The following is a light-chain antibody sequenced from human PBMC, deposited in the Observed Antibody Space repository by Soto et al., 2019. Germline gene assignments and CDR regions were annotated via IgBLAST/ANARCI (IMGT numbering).Light chain of an antibody. Sequence: QSALAQPASVSGSPGQSITISCTGTSSDVGGYNSVSWYQQHPGKAAKRMIYEVSNRPSGASNRFSGSKSGNTAYLTISGLQAEDEADYYCSSYPSSSTYVFGNGTKVTV. CDR2: EVS. V-gene: IGLV2-14*01. CDR3: SSYPSSSTYV. CDR1: SSDVGGYNS. J-gene: IGLJ1*01.